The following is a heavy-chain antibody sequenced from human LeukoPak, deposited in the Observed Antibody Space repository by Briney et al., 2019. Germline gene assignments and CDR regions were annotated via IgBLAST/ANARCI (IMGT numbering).Heavy chain of an antibody. CDR1: GFAFSSYG. J-gene: IGHJ6*03. CDR3: ARVYLRLRYFDWLLGGAHMDV. CDR2: IRYDGSNK. D-gene: IGHD3-9*01. Sequence: GGSLRLSCAASGFAFSSYGMHWVRQTPGKGLEWVAFIRYDGSNKYYADSVKGRFTISRDNSKNTLYLQMNSLRAEDTAVYYCARVYLRLRYFDWLLGGAHMDVWGKGTTVTVSS. V-gene: IGHV3-30*02.